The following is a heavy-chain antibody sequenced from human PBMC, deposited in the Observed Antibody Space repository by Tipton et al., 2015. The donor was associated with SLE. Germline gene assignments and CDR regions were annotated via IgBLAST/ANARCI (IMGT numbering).Heavy chain of an antibody. CDR2: MSYDGGNK. Sequence: RSLRLSCAASGFTFSNYPMHWVRQAPGKGLEWVALMSYDGGNKYHADSVKGRFTISRDNSKSTLYLQMNSLRAEDTAVYYCARGYSGYEAGDYWGQGTLVTVSS. J-gene: IGHJ4*02. CDR1: GFTFSNYP. V-gene: IGHV3-30*04. D-gene: IGHD5-12*01. CDR3: ARGYSGYEAGDY.